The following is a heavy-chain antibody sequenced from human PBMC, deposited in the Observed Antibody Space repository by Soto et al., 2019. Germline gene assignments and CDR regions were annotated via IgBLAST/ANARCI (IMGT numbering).Heavy chain of an antibody. V-gene: IGHV1-24*01. CDR3: ATAPYSGSYGWFDP. D-gene: IGHD1-26*01. CDR1: GYTLTELS. Sequence: ASVKVSCKASGYTLTELSMHWVRRAPGKGLEWMGGFDPEDGETIYAQKFQGRVTMTEDTSTDTAYMELSSLRSEDTAVYYCATAPYSGSYGWFDPWGQGTLGTVSS. CDR2: FDPEDGET. J-gene: IGHJ5*02.